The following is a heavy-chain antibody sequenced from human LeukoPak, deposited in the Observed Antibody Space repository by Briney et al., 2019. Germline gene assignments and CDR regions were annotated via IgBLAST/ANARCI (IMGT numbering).Heavy chain of an antibody. Sequence: SETLSLTCTVSGGSISSYYWSWIRQPAGKGLEWIGRIYTSGSTNYNPSLKSRVTMSVDTSKNQFSLKLSSVTAADTAVYYCARGSIAAAGMVGAFDIWGQGTMVTVSS. CDR3: ARGSIAAAGMVGAFDI. D-gene: IGHD6-13*01. V-gene: IGHV4-4*07. CDR1: GGSISSYY. CDR2: IYTSGST. J-gene: IGHJ3*02.